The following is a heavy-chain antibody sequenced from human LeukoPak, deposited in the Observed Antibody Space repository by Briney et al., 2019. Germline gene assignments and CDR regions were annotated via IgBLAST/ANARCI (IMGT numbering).Heavy chain of an antibody. V-gene: IGHV3-74*01. CDR2: INSNGSST. CDR3: VREVNDDSVTGSN. Sequence: GGSLRLSCAASGFPFSSYWMHWVRQAPGKGLVWVSRINSNGSSTSYADSVKGRFTITRDNAKSTLCLQMNSLRAEDTAVYYCVREVNDDSVTGSNWGQGTLVTVSS. D-gene: IGHD3-9*01. J-gene: IGHJ4*02. CDR1: GFPFSSYW.